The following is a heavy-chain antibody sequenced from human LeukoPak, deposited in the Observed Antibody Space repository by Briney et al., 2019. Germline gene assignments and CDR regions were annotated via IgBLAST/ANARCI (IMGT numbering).Heavy chain of an antibody. Sequence: SQTLSLTCALSGDSVSSNSAVWNWIRQSPSRGLEWLGRAYYRSKWYNGYAVSVKSRITINPDTSKNQFSLQLDSVTPEDTAVYYYASAASYYGDTAFDIWGQGTMVTVSS. CDR2: AYYRSKWYN. CDR3: ASAASYYGDTAFDI. D-gene: IGHD4-17*01. V-gene: IGHV6-1*01. J-gene: IGHJ3*02. CDR1: GDSVSSNSAV.